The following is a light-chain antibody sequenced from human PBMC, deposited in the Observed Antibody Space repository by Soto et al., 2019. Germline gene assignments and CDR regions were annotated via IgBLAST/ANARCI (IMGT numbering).Light chain of an antibody. Sequence: DSQMTQSPSTLSASVGDRVTITCRASQSIINWLAWYQQKPGKAPNLLIYKASSLESGVPSRFSGSGSGTEFTLTISSLQPDDFATYYCQQYNSYWTFGQGTKVDIK. CDR3: QQYNSYWT. J-gene: IGKJ1*01. CDR2: KAS. CDR1: QSIINW. V-gene: IGKV1-5*03.